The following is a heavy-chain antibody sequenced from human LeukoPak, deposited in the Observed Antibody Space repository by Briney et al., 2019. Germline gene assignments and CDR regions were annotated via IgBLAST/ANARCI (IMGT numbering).Heavy chain of an antibody. CDR1: GFTFSDYY. Sequence: PGGSLRLSCAASGFTFSDYYMSWIRQAPGKGLEWVSYISSSGSTIYYADSVKGRFTISRDNSKNTLYLQMNSLRAEDTAVYYCARTAAGTLNWFDPWGQGTLVTVSS. J-gene: IGHJ5*02. V-gene: IGHV3-11*04. CDR3: ARTAAGTLNWFDP. D-gene: IGHD6-13*01. CDR2: ISSSGSTI.